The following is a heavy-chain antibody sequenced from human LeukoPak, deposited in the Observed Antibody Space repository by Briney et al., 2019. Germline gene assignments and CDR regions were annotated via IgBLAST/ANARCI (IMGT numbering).Heavy chain of an antibody. Sequence: SETLSLTCAVSGGSLSGYYWSWIRQPPGKGLGWIGEINHSGSTSNNPSLKSRVTISVDTSQNQFSLKLSSVTAADTAVYYCARLSRITLIVVAAETFDIWSQGTMVTVSS. J-gene: IGHJ3*02. V-gene: IGHV4-34*01. CDR3: ARLSRITLIVVAAETFDI. CDR1: GGSLSGYY. D-gene: IGHD3-22*01. CDR2: INHSGST.